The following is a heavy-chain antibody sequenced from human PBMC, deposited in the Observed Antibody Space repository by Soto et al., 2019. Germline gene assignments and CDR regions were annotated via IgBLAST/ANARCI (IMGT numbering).Heavy chain of an antibody. V-gene: IGHV3-7*04. CDR2: MNPDGSEQ. CDR3: TRDLNHDCGP. J-gene: IGHJ5*02. D-gene: IGHD2-21*01. Sequence: EVQLVESGGALVQPGGSLRLSCAASGFTFSDYWMTWVRQTPGKGLEGVANMNPDGSEQYYLDSVKGRFTISRDNAKNSLYLQMNNLRGDDTAVYYCTRDLNHDCGPWGQGTQVIVSS. CDR1: GFTFSDYW.